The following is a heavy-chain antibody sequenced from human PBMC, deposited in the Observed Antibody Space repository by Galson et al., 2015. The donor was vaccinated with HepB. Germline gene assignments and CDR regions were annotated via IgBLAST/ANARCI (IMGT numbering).Heavy chain of an antibody. D-gene: IGHD1-26*01. CDR2: IVVGSGNT. CDR1: GFTFTRSA. CDR3: AALGIVGASFDY. V-gene: IGHV1-58*01. Sequence: SVKVSCKASGFTFTRSAVQWVRQARGQRLEWIGWIVVGSGNTNYAQKFQERVTITRDMSTSTAYMELSSLRSEDTAVYYCAALGIVGASFDYWGQGTLVTVSS. J-gene: IGHJ4*02.